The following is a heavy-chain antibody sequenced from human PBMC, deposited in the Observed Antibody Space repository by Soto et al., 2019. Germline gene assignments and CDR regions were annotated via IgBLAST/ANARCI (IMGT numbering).Heavy chain of an antibody. CDR1: GDSLTIGGHY. CDR3: ARGGDGFDL. V-gene: IGHV4-31*03. Sequence: QVRLQESGPGLVRPSQTLSLTCSVSGDSLTIGGHYWTWIRQHPGKGLEWIGYIYHSGSTYYSPSLKSRVTISVNTSENQFSLKLTSMTAADTAVYYCARGGDGFDLWGQGKMFTVSS. J-gene: IGHJ3*01. CDR2: IYHSGST.